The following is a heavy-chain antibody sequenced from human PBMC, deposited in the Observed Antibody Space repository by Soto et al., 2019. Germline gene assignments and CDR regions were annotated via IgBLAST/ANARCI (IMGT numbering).Heavy chain of an antibody. CDR3: AKDQGSSWYEIDY. J-gene: IGHJ4*02. CDR1: GFTFSSYS. CDR2: ISGSGGST. V-gene: IGHV3-23*01. D-gene: IGHD6-13*01. Sequence: VGSLRLSCAASGFTFSSYSMNWVRQAPGKGLEWVSTISGSGGSTYYADSVKGRFTISRDNAKNTLYLQMNSLRAEDTAVYYCAKDQGSSWYEIDYWGQGTLVTVSS.